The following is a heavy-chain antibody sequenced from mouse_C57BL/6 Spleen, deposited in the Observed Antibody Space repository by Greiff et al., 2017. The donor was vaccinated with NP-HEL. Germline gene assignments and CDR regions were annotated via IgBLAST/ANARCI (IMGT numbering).Heavy chain of an antibody. CDR1: GYTFTSYW. Sequence: VKLQQPGAELVRPGTSVKLSCKASGYTFTSYWMHWVKQRPGQGLEWIGVIDPSDSYTNYNQKFKGKATLTVDTSSSTAYMQLSSLTSEDSAVYYCARSSANWDEYFDYRGQGTTLTVSS. J-gene: IGHJ2*01. V-gene: IGHV1-59*01. D-gene: IGHD4-1*01. CDR2: IDPSDSYT. CDR3: ARSSANWDEYFDY.